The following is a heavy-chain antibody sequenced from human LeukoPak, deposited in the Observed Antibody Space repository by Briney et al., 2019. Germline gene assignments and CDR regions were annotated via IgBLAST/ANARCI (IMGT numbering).Heavy chain of an antibody. CDR2: ISGSGGSI. D-gene: IGHD2-21*02. CDR1: GFTFSSYA. CDR3: AKEPLYCGGDCYEPFDY. V-gene: IGHV3-23*01. J-gene: IGHJ4*02. Sequence: GGSLRHSCAASGFTFSSYAMSWVRQAPGKGLEWVSTISGSGGSIYYADSVKGRFTIPRDNSKNTLYLQMNSLRAEDTAVYYCAKEPLYCGGDCYEPFDYWGQGTLVTVSP.